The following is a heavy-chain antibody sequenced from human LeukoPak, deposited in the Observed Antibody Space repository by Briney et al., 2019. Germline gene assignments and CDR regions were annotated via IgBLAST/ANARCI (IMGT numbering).Heavy chain of an antibody. CDR3: ARDCREEYYFDY. Sequence: ASVKVSCKASGYTFTSHYMHWVRQAPGQGLEWMGIINPSGGSTSYAQKFQGRVAMTRDTSTSTVYMELSSLRSEDTAVYYCARDCREEYYFDYWGQGTLVTVSS. D-gene: IGHD1-26*01. CDR1: GYTFTSHY. J-gene: IGHJ4*02. V-gene: IGHV1-46*01. CDR2: INPSGGST.